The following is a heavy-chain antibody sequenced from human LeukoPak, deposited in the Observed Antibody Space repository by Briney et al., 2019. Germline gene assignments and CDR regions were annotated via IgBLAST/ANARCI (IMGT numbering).Heavy chain of an antibody. V-gene: IGHV3-23*01. CDR2: ISGSGGST. CDR3: ARGGPTIVPRWKERGNSGMDV. CDR1: GFTFSSYA. J-gene: IGHJ6*02. D-gene: IGHD2-8*01. Sequence: SGGSLRLSCAASGFTFSSYAMSWVRQAPGKGLEWVSAISGSGGSTYYADSVKGRFTISRDNSKNTLYLQMNSLRAEDTAVYYCARGGPTIVPRWKERGNSGMDVWGQGTTVTVSS.